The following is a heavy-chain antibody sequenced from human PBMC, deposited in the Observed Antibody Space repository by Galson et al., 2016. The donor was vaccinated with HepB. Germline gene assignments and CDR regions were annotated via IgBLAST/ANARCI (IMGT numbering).Heavy chain of an antibody. CDR2: INADGTAT. J-gene: IGHJ2*01. CDR1: GLDFRRYW. Sequence: SLRLSCAVSGLDFRRYWMHWVRQTPGKGLVWVSRINADGTATGYADSVKGRFTISRDDAKNTLYLQMNTLRVEDTAVSYCTRETRWYFDLWGRGTLLTVSS. CDR3: TRETRWYFDL. V-gene: IGHV3-74*01.